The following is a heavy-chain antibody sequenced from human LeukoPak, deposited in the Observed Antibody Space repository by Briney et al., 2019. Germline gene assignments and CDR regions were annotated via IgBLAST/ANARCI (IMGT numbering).Heavy chain of an antibody. J-gene: IGHJ4*02. CDR1: GGSVSSSYY. CDR2: IYYSGST. V-gene: IGHV4-39*07. Sequence: SETLSLTCTVSGGSVSSSYYWGWIRQPPGKGLEWIGSIYYSGSTYYNPSLKSRVTISVDTSKNQFSLKLSSVTAADTAVYYCARYYSSSWDRGTDHFDYWGQGTLVAVSS. D-gene: IGHD6-13*01. CDR3: ARYYSSSWDRGTDHFDY.